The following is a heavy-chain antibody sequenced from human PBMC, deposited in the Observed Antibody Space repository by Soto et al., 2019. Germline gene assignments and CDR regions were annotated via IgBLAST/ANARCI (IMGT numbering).Heavy chain of an antibody. J-gene: IGHJ4*02. D-gene: IGHD1-1*01. V-gene: IGHV3-33*01. CDR2: IWYDGSNK. CDR3: ARDGERSPFDY. Sequence: QVQLVESGGGVVQPGRSLRLSCAASGFTFSSYGMHWVRQAPGKGLEWVAVIWYDGSNKYYADSVKGRFTISRDNSKNTLYLQMNSLRAEDTAVYYCARDGERSPFDYWGQGTLVTVSS. CDR1: GFTFSSYG.